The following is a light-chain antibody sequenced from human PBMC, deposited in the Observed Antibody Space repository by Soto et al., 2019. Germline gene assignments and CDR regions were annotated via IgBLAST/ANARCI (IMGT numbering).Light chain of an antibody. CDR2: AAS. CDR1: QTISNY. CDR3: QQSHGIPYT. V-gene: IGKV1-39*01. J-gene: IGKJ2*01. Sequence: DIQMTQSPSSLSASVGDRVTITCRASQTISNYLNWYQQEPGKAPKLLMYAASSLQSGVPSRFSGSGSLTDFTLTISSLHPEDFAAYYCQQSHGIPYTFGQGTKLEIK.